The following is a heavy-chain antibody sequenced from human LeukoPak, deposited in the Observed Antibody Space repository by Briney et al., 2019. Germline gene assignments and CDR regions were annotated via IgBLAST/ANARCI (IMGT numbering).Heavy chain of an antibody. CDR3: ARDLLDIVVVPAAISTIFDY. J-gene: IGHJ4*02. D-gene: IGHD2-2*03. CDR2: IPYDGSNK. Sequence: GRSLRLSCAASGFTFSSYAMHWVRQAPGKGLEWVAVIPYDGSNKYYADSVKGRFTTSRDNSKNTLYLQMNSLRAEDTAVYYCARDLLDIVVVPAAISTIFDYWGQGTLVTVSS. V-gene: IGHV3-30*04. CDR1: GFTFSSYA.